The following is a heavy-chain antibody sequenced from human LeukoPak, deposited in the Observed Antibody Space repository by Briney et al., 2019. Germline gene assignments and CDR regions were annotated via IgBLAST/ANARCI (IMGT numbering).Heavy chain of an antibody. CDR1: GFTFSSYG. V-gene: IGHV3-33*01. D-gene: IGHD2-15*01. J-gene: IGHJ3*02. CDR3: ARDTAAGYCSGGSCYADAFDI. Sequence: PGRSLRLSCAASGFTFSSYGMHWVRQAPGKGLEWVAVIWYDGSNKYYADSVKGRFTIYRDNSKNTLYLQMNSLRAEDTAVYYCARDTAAGYCSGGSCYADAFDIWGQGTMVTVSS. CDR2: IWYDGSNK.